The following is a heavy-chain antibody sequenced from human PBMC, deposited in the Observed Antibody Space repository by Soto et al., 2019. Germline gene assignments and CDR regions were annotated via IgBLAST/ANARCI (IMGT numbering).Heavy chain of an antibody. Sequence: QVQLVQSGAEVKKPGASVKVSCKASGYTFTSYDINWVRQATGQGLEWMGWMNPNSGNTGYAQKFQGRVTMTRNTSNSTAYMELSSLSSEDTAVYYCARELYSSVRFDPWGQGTLVTVSS. CDR2: MNPNSGNT. J-gene: IGHJ5*02. CDR3: ARELYSSVRFDP. CDR1: GYTFTSYD. V-gene: IGHV1-8*01. D-gene: IGHD6-25*01.